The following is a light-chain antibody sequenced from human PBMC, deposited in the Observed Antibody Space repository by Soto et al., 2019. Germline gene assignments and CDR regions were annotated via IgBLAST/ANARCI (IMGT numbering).Light chain of an antibody. CDR3: QQYYSTPPT. CDR1: QSVLYSSNNKNY. J-gene: IGKJ1*01. V-gene: IGKV4-1*01. CDR2: WAS. Sequence: DIVMTQSPDSLALSLGERATINCKSSQSVLYSSNNKNYLAWYQQKPGQPPKLLIYWASTRESGVPDRFSGSGSGTDFTLTISSLQAEDVAVYYCQQYYSTPPTLGQGTKVDIK.